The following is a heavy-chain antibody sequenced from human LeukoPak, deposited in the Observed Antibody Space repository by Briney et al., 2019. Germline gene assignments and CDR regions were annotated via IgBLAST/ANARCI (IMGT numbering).Heavy chain of an antibody. J-gene: IGHJ4*02. Sequence: IYYSGSTNHNPSLKRRVTISVEKSKNQFSLKLSSVTAADTAVYYCARGDSMVRGVIPFDYWGQGTLVTVSS. CDR3: ARGDSMVRGVIPFDY. V-gene: IGHV4-59*09. CDR2: IYYSGST. D-gene: IGHD3-10*01.